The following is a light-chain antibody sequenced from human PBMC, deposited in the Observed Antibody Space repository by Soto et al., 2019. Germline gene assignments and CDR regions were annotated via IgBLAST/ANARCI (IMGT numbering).Light chain of an antibody. Sequence: DSQMTQSPSTLSASVGDRVTIICRASQSISSWLAWYQQKPGKAPKLLIYKASSLESGVPSRFSGSGSGTEFTLTISSLQPDDFATYYCQQYNSYPLTFGGGTEVDI. J-gene: IGKJ4*01. V-gene: IGKV1-5*03. CDR3: QQYNSYPLT. CDR1: QSISSW. CDR2: KAS.